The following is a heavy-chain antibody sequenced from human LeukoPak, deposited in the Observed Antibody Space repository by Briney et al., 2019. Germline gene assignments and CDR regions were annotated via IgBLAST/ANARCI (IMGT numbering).Heavy chain of an antibody. CDR3: ARVGGGAYSSSWFDY. CDR1: GASFVIHY. J-gene: IGHJ4*02. CDR2: IYYSGST. V-gene: IGHV4-59*11. D-gene: IGHD6-13*01. Sequence: PSETLSLTCTVSGASFVIHYGSWIRRPPGKGWGGIGNIYYSGSTNYNPSLKSRVTISVDTSKNQFSLKLSSVTAADTAVYYCARVGGGAYSSSWFDYWGQGTLVTVSS.